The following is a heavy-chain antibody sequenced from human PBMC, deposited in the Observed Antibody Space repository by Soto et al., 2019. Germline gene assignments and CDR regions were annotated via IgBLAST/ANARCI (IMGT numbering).Heavy chain of an antibody. V-gene: IGHV5-51*01. CDR2: IYPGDSDT. Sequence: GESLKISCKGSGYSFTSYWIGWVRQMPGKGLEWMGIIYPGDSDTRYSPTFQGQVTISANKSISNAYMEWSSLKASDTAVYYCARAGDAFDLWGQGTMVTVSS. J-gene: IGHJ3*01. CDR1: GYSFTSYW. CDR3: ARAGDAFDL.